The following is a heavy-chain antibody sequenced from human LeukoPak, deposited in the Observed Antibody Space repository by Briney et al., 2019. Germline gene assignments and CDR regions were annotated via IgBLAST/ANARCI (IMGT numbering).Heavy chain of an antibody. J-gene: IGHJ4*02. Sequence: SVKVSCKASGGTFSSYAISWVRQAPGQGLEWMGGIIPIFGTANYAQKFQGRVTITADESTSTAYMELSSLRSEDTAVYYCALTGSYYSRTVYYFDYWGQGTLVTVSS. CDR2: IIPIFGTA. V-gene: IGHV1-69*13. CDR3: ALTGSYYSRTVYYFDY. CDR1: GGTFSSYA. D-gene: IGHD3-10*01.